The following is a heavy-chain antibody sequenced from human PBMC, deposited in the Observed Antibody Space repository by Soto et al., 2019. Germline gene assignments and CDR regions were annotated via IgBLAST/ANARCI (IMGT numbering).Heavy chain of an antibody. D-gene: IGHD3-3*01. CDR3: ARDDDCWSRKKNWFDP. J-gene: IGHJ5*02. CDR2: IYHSGST. CDR1: GGSISSSNW. V-gene: IGHV4-4*02. Sequence: QVQLQESGPGLVKPSGTLSLTCAVSGGSISSSNWWSWVRQPPGKGLEWIGEIYHSGSTNYNPSLKSRVTILVDKSKNHISLQLSSVTAADTAVYYCARDDDCWSRKKNWFDPWGQGTLVTVSS.